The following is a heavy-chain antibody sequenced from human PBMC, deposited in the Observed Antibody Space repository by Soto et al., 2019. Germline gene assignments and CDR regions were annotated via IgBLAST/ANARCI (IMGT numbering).Heavy chain of an antibody. Sequence: GESLKISCKGSGYSFTSYWIGWVRQMPGKGLEWMGIIYPGDSDTRYSPSFQGQVTISADKSISTAYLQWSSLKASDTAMYYCARLPYSGTYLSGDLVYWGQGTLVTVSS. CDR3: ARLPYSGTYLSGDLVY. CDR2: IYPGDSDT. J-gene: IGHJ4*02. V-gene: IGHV5-51*01. CDR1: GYSFTSYW. D-gene: IGHD1-26*01.